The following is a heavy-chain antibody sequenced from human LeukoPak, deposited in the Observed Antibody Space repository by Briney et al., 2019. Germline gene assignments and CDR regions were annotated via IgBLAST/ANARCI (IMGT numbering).Heavy chain of an antibody. CDR1: GFTFSSYG. Sequence: GSLRLSCAASGFTFSSYGMHWVHQAPGKGLEWVAVIWYDGSNKYYADSVKGRFTISRDNSKNTLYLQMNSLRAEDTAVYYCARGYGGNFFVDYWGQGTLVTVSS. J-gene: IGHJ4*02. CDR3: ARGYGGNFFVDY. CDR2: IWYDGSNK. D-gene: IGHD4-23*01. V-gene: IGHV3-33*01.